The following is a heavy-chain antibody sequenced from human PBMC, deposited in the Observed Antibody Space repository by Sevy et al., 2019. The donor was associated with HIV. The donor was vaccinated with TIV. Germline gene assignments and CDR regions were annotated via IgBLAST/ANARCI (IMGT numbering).Heavy chain of an antibody. D-gene: IGHD3-3*01. CDR1: GFTFSSYD. V-gene: IGHV3-13*01. J-gene: IGHJ4*02. CDR2: MSTAGDT. CDR3: ARGSRFWSGYFYYFDY. Sequence: GGSLRLSCAASGFTFSSYDMHWVRQATGKGLEWVSGMSTAGDTYYSGSVKGRFNISRENGKNSLYLQRNSLGAGDTVVYYCARGSRFWSGYFYYFDYWGQGTLVTVSS.